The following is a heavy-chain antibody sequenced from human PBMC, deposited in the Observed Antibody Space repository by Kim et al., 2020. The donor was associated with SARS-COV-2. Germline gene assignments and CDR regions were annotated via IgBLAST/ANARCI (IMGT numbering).Heavy chain of an antibody. CDR1: GGSISSGGYY. CDR3: ARDRRYCSGGSCPTYYGMDV. J-gene: IGHJ6*02. Sequence: SETLSLTCTVSGGSISSGGYYWSWIRQHPGKGLEWIGYIYYSGSTYYNPSLKSRVTISVDTSKNQFSLKLSSVTAADTAVYYCARDRRYCSGGSCPTYYGMDVWGQGTTVTVSS. D-gene: IGHD2-15*01. V-gene: IGHV4-31*03. CDR2: IYYSGST.